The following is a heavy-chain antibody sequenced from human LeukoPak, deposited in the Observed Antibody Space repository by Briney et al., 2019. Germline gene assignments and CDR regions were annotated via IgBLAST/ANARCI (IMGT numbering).Heavy chain of an antibody. V-gene: IGHV4-4*07. CDR1: GRSISSYY. CDR2: IYTSGST. CDR3: DRDVEQLVDPNCFDP. Sequence: SETLSLTCTVSGRSISSYYWSWIRQPTGKGLEWIGRIYTSGSTNYNPSLKSRVTMSVDTSKNQFSLKLSSLTAADTAVYYCDRDVEQLVDPNCFDPWGQGTLVTVSS. D-gene: IGHD6-6*01. J-gene: IGHJ5*02.